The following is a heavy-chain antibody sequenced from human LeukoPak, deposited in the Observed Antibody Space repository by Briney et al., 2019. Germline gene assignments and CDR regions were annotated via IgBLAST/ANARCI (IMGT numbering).Heavy chain of an antibody. V-gene: IGHV3-7*01. J-gene: IGHJ4*02. CDR2: IKQDGSEK. CDR1: GFTFSSYW. D-gene: IGHD1-26*01. Sequence: GGSLGLSCAASGFTFSSYWMSWVRQAPGKGLEWVTNIKQDGSEKYYVDSVKGRFTISRDNAKNSLYLQMNSLRAEDTAVYYCARDPLAIVGATGYWGQGTLVTVSS. CDR3: ARDPLAIVGATGY.